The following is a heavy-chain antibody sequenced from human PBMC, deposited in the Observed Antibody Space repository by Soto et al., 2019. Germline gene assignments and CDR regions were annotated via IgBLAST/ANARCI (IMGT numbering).Heavy chain of an antibody. CDR2: ISFTGSTI. J-gene: IGHJ4*02. Sequence: GGSLRLSCAASAFTFSRYSMNWVRQAPGKGLEWVSYISFTGSTIYYADSVKGRFTISRDNAKNSLYLQMNSLRDDDTGVYYCARDLTPEMATPLGFDYRGQGTLVTVSS. V-gene: IGHV3-48*02. D-gene: IGHD3-9*01. CDR1: AFTFSRYS. CDR3: ARDLTPEMATPLGFDY.